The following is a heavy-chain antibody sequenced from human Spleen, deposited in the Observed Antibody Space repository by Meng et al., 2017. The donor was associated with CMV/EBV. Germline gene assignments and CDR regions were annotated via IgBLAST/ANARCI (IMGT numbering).Heavy chain of an antibody. CDR3: TTDPGQQLVLLVGYYYYGMDV. J-gene: IGHJ6*02. D-gene: IGHD6-13*01. CDR2: IRYDGSNK. Sequence: GGSLRLSCAASGFTFSSYGMHWVRQAPGKGLEWVAFIRYDGSNKYYADSVKGRFTISRDNSKNTLYLQMNSLKTEDTAVYYCTTDPGQQLVLLVGYYYYGMDVWGQGTPVTVSS. V-gene: IGHV3-30*02. CDR1: GFTFSSYG.